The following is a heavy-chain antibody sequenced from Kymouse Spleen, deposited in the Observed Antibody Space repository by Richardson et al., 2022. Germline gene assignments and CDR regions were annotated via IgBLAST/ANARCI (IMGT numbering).Heavy chain of an antibody. CDR2: IKSKTDGGTT. V-gene: IGHV3-15*01. CDR3: TTYYDILTGYPLFDY. D-gene: IGHD3-9*01. Sequence: EVQLVESGGGLVKPGGSLRLSCAASGFTFSNAWMSWVRQAPGKGLEWVGRIKSKTDGGTTDYAAPVKGRFTISRDDSKNTLYLQMNSLKTEDTAVYYCTTYYDILTGYPLFDYWGQGTLVTVSS. CDR1: GFTFSNAW. J-gene: IGHJ4*02.